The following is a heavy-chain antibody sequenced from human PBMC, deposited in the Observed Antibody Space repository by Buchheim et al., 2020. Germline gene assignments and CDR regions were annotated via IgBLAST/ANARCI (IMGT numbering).Heavy chain of an antibody. V-gene: IGHV3-30*03. D-gene: IGHD1-26*01. CDR2: ISYDGSNK. Sequence: VQLLESGGGVVQPGRSLRLSCAASGFTFSSYGMHWVRQAPGKGLEWVAVISYDGSNKYYADSVKGRFTISRDNSKNTLYLQMNSLRAEDTAVYYCARSTGATEATEGDWDAFDIWGQGT. CDR1: GFTFSSYG. CDR3: ARSTGATEATEGDWDAFDI. J-gene: IGHJ3*02.